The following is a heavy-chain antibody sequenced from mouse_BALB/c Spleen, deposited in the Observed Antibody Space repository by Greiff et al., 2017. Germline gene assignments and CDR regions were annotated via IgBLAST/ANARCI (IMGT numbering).Heavy chain of an antibody. D-gene: IGHD2-4*01. CDR1: GYSITSGYY. CDR3: ARALYYDYDVRFDY. V-gene: IGHV3-6*02. CDR2: ISYDGSN. Sequence: EVQLQESGPGLVKPSQSLSLTCSVTGYSITSGYYWNWIRQFPGNKLEWMGYISYDGSNNYNPSLKNRISITRDTSKNQFFLKLNSVTTEDTATYYCARALYYDYDVRFDYWGQGTTLTVSS. J-gene: IGHJ2*01.